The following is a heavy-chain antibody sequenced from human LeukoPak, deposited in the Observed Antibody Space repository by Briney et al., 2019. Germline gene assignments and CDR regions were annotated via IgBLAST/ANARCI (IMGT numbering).Heavy chain of an antibody. D-gene: IGHD2-2*02. Sequence: GASVKVSCKASGGTFSSYAISWVRQAPGQGLEWMGGIIPIFGTANYAQKFQGRVTITADESTSTAYMELSSLRSEDTAVYYCARTGCGSSTSCYTYFDYWGQGTWSPSPQ. CDR2: IIPIFGTA. CDR1: GGTFSSYA. CDR3: ARTGCGSSTSCYTYFDY. V-gene: IGHV1-69*13. J-gene: IGHJ4*02.